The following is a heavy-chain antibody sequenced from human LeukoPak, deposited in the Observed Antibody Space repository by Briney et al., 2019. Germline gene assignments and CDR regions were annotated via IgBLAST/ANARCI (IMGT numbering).Heavy chain of an antibody. CDR2: IQENGGEK. CDR1: GFTFSSYW. D-gene: IGHD3-10*01. J-gene: IGHJ2*01. CDR3: ARDRRYGSGNYFHYWYFDL. Sequence: GGSLRLSCAASGFTFSSYWMSWVRQAPGKGLEGVADIQENGGEKYYIDSVKGRFTISRDNAKNSMYLQMNSLRVEDTAVYYCARDRRYGSGNYFHYWYFDLWGRGTQVTVSS. V-gene: IGHV3-7*04.